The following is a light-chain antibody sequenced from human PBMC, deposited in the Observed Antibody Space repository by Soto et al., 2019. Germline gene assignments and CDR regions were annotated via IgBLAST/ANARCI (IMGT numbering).Light chain of an antibody. V-gene: IGLV2-14*01. Sequence: QSALTQPASVSGSPGQSITISCTGTSSDVGGYNYVSWYQQHPGKAPKLMIYDVSNRPSGVSNRFSGSKSGNTASLTISGLQAEDEADYYYSSYTSSSTLVVFGGGTKLTV. J-gene: IGLJ2*01. CDR1: SSDVGGYNY. CDR2: DVS. CDR3: SSYTSSSTLVV.